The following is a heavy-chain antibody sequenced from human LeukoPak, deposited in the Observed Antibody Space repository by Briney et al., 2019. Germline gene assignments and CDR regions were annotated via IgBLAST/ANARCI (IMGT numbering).Heavy chain of an antibody. CDR2: MYYSGST. CDR1: GGSISSYY. Sequence: SETLSLTCTVSGGSISSYYWSWIRQPPGKGLEWIGYMYYSGSTNYNPSLKSRVTISVDTSKNQFSLKLSSVTAADTAVYYCARHTTYSSGWYDYYYYMDVWGKGTTVTVSS. CDR3: ARHTTYSSGWYDYYYYMDV. V-gene: IGHV4-59*08. D-gene: IGHD6-19*01. J-gene: IGHJ6*03.